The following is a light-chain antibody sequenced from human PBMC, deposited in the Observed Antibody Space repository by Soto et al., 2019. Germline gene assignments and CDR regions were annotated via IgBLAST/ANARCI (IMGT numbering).Light chain of an antibody. CDR2: KAS. V-gene: IGKV1-5*03. J-gene: IGKJ1*01. CDR1: QSLNNW. CDR3: QQYYSFPWT. Sequence: DIQMTQSPSTLSASVGDRVTITCRASQSLNNWLAWYQQKPGKAPKLLIYKASSVEIGVPSRFSGSGSETEFTLTISSLQPDDFATYYCQQYYSFPWTFGQGTKVEIK.